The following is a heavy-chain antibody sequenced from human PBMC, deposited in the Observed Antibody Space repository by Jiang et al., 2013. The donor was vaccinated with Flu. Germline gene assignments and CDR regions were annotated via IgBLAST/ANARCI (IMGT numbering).Heavy chain of an antibody. D-gene: IGHD3-22*01. J-gene: IGHJ4*02. CDR3: AHNEGGSSGQRRFDY. Sequence: SGVGVGWIRQPPGKALEWLALIYWDDDKRYSPSLKSRLTITKDTSKNQVVLTMTNMDPVDTATYYCAHNEGGSSGQRRFDYWGQGTLVTVSS. CDR1: SGVG. CDR2: IYWDDDK. V-gene: IGHV2-5*02.